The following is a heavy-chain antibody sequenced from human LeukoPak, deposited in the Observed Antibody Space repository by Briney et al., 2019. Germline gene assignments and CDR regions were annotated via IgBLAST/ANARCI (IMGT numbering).Heavy chain of an antibody. J-gene: IGHJ3*02. CDR1: GFTFSSYS. Sequence: GGSLRLSCAASGFTFSSYSMNWVRQAPGKGLEWVSSISSSSSYIYYADSVKGRFTISRDNAKNSLYLQMNSLRAEGTAVYYCARDGQQWLVNAFDIWGQGTMVTVSS. CDR2: ISSSSSYI. D-gene: IGHD6-19*01. CDR3: ARDGQQWLVNAFDI. V-gene: IGHV3-21*01.